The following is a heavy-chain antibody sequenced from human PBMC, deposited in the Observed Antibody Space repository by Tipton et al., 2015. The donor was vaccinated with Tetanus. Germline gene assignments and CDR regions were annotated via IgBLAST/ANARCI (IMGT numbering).Heavy chain of an antibody. CDR2: IKRDGSEK. Sequence: SLRLSCAASGFPFMTYWMSWVRQAPGKGLEWVANIKRDGSEKHYVDSVKGRFTISRDNAGNSLYLQMNSLRVEDTAVYYCARVAPDFLTGSPDYWGQGTLVTVSS. V-gene: IGHV3-7*01. CDR1: GFPFMTYW. CDR3: ARVAPDFLTGSPDY. D-gene: IGHD3-9*01. J-gene: IGHJ4*02.